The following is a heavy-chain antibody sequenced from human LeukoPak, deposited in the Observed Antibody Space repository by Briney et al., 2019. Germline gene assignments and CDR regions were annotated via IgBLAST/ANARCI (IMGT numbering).Heavy chain of an antibody. CDR3: ARDPASPYCSSTSCYTGD. D-gene: IGHD2-2*02. V-gene: IGHV1-69*04. J-gene: IGHJ4*02. Sequence: ASVKVSCKASGGTFISYAISWVRQAPGQGLEWMGRIIPILGIANYAQKFQGRVTTTADKSTSTAYMELSSLRSEDTAVYYCARDPASPYCSSTSCYTGDWGQGTLVTVSS. CDR2: IIPILGIA. CDR1: GGTFISYA.